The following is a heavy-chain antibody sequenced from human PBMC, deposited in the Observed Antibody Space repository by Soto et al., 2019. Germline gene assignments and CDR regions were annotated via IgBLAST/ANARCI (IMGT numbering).Heavy chain of an antibody. CDR3: ASQNTIFGVGAVVYRAFDI. V-gene: IGHV1-69*13. CDR2: IIPIFGTA. CDR1: GGTFSSYA. Sequence: APVKVSCKASGGTFSSYAISWGRQAPGQGVEWMGGIIPIFGTANYAQKFQGRVTITADESTSTAYMELSSLRSEDTAVYYCASQNTIFGVGAVVYRAFDIWGQGTMVTVPS. J-gene: IGHJ3*02. D-gene: IGHD3-3*01.